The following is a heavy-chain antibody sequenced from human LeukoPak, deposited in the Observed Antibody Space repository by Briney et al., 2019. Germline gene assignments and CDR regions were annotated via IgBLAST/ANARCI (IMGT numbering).Heavy chain of an antibody. J-gene: IGHJ4*02. Sequence: GGSLRLSCAASGFTFSSYWMHWVRQAPGKGLVWVSRINSDGSSTSYADSVKGRFTISRDNAENTLYLQMNSLRAEDTAVYYCARDQALYSGYDQFDYWGQGTLVTVSS. CDR1: GFTFSSYW. CDR3: ARDQALYSGYDQFDY. V-gene: IGHV3-74*01. CDR2: INSDGSST. D-gene: IGHD5-12*01.